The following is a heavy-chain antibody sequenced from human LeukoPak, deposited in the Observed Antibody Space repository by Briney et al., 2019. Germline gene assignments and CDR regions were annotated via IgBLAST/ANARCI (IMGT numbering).Heavy chain of an antibody. Sequence: GGSQRLSCAVSGFTLSNYWIHGVRQAPGKGLVWVSLVSSDGATTTYADSVKGRFTISRDNVKSTVYLQMSSLRAEDTAVYYCARAVGGLLDYWGQGTLVTVSS. CDR3: ARAVGGLLDY. J-gene: IGHJ4*02. CDR2: VSSDGATT. V-gene: IGHV3-74*01. CDR1: GFTLSNYW.